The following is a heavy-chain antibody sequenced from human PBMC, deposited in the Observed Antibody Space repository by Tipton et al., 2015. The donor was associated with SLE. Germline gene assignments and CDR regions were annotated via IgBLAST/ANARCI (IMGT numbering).Heavy chain of an antibody. CDR1: GFTFSSYA. V-gene: IGHV3-30-3*01. CDR2: ISYDGSNK. Sequence: SLRLSCAASGFTFSSYAMSWVRQAPGKGLEWVAVISYDGSNKYYADSVKGRFTISRDNSKNTLYLQMNSLRAEDTAVYYCARGSGLEWFREKGMDVWGQGTTVTVSS. D-gene: IGHD3-3*01. CDR3: ARGSGLEWFREKGMDV. J-gene: IGHJ6*02.